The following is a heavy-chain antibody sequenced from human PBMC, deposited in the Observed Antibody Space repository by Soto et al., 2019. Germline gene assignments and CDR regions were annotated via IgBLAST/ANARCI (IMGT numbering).Heavy chain of an antibody. CDR1: GGSIYTYY. Sequence: SEILSLTCNVSGGSIYTYYRNWIRQSPGPGLEWRGYIYYSGSTYYNPSLKSRVTISVDTSKNQFSLKLSSVTAADTAVYYCARGSYHHFWSGYSPDYYYYYGMDVWGQGATPTVSS. J-gene: IGHJ6*02. CDR3: ARGSYHHFWSGYSPDYYYYYGMDV. CDR2: IYYSGST. V-gene: IGHV4-59*06. D-gene: IGHD3-3*01.